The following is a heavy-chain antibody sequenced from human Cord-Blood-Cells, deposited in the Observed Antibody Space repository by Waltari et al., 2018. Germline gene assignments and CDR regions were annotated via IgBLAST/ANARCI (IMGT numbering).Heavy chain of an antibody. Sequence: QVQLQESGPGLVKPSETLSLTCAVSGYSINSGYYWGWLRQPPGKGLEWIGSIYHSGSTYYNPSLKSRVTISVDTSKNQFSLKLSSVTAADTAVYYCASELYCSSTSCYDAFDIWGQGTMVTVSS. D-gene: IGHD2-2*01. J-gene: IGHJ3*02. V-gene: IGHV4-38-2*01. CDR2: IYHSGST. CDR1: GYSINSGYY. CDR3: ASELYCSSTSCYDAFDI.